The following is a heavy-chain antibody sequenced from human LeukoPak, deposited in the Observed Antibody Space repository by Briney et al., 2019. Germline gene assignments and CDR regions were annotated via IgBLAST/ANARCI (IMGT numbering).Heavy chain of an antibody. CDR1: GFTLADLS. CDR2: FDRKNGDT. CDR3: ATGVYCATTTCPGYQHYYYFMDV. V-gene: IGHV1-24*01. Sequence: GASVKVSCKVSGFTLADLSMHWVRQAPGKGLEWVGGFDRKNGDTIYAQRFRGRFTLTEDTSTGTAYMDLSSLSADDTAVYYCATGVYCATTTCPGYQHYYYFMDVWGKGTTVTVSS. J-gene: IGHJ6*03. D-gene: IGHD2-21*01.